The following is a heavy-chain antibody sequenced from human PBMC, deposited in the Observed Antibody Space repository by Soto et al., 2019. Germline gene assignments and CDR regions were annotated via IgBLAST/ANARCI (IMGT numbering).Heavy chain of an antibody. CDR2: ASGSGSGT. D-gene: IGHD2-21*01. V-gene: IGHV3-23*01. CDR1: GFTFSDYA. CDR3: AKGRPGVAAAPDN. Sequence: PGESLKISCAASGFTFSDYAMAWVRQAPGKGLEWVSSASGSGSGTYYADSVKGRFTISRDNSKNTLFLHMTNLRAGDTALYFCAKGRPGVAAAPDNWGQGTLVTVS. J-gene: IGHJ4*02.